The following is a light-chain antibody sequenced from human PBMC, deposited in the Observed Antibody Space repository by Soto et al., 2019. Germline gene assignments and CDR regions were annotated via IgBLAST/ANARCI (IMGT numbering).Light chain of an antibody. V-gene: IGLV1-51*01. CDR1: SSNIGDIS. CDR3: ATWDTSLSAWV. J-gene: IGLJ3*02. CDR2: DNN. Sequence: QSVLTQPPSVSAAPGQKVTISCSGSSSNIGDISVSWYQQLPGTAPKLLIYDNNQRPSGIPGRFSGSKSGTSATLGITGLQTGDEADYYCATWDTSLSAWVFGGGTKVTVL.